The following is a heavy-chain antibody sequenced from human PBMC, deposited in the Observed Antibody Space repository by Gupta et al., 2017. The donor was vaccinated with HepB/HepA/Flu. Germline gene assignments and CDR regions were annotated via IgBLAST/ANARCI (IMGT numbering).Heavy chain of an antibody. CDR2: IGGSHSKT. D-gene: IGHD3-16*01. CDR3: AKRYTTCYDVWVGLDS. J-gene: IGHJ4*02. V-gene: IGHV3-23*01. CDR1: GFTFSNSA. Sequence: VRLLESGGGLLEPGGSLRLSCVASGFTFSNSACTWGPQAPGKGLEWVAVIGGSHSKTYYADSVKGRFTISRDNSKNTLYLQMNSLRAEDTAVYYCAKRYTTCYDVWVGLDSWGQGTLVTVSS.